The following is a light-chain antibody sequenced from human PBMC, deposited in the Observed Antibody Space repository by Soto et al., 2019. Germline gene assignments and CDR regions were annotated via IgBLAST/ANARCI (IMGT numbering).Light chain of an antibody. V-gene: IGKV1-5*01. CDR2: DAS. Sequence: DIQMTQSPSALSASVGDRVTITCRASQSISSWLAWYQQKPGQAPRLLIYDASYLERGVPSRFSGSGSGSDFTLTSSDLQPDDLANYYCQQYNNFWTFGPGTKVEI. J-gene: IGKJ1*01. CDR1: QSISSW. CDR3: QQYNNFWT.